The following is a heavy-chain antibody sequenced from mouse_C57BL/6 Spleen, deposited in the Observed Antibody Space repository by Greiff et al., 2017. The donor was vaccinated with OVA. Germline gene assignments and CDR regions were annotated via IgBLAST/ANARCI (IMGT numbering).Heavy chain of an antibody. CDR3: ARYYDDGYWYFDV. V-gene: IGHV1-81*01. J-gene: IGHJ1*03. CDR2: IYPRSGNT. D-gene: IGHD2-4*01. CDR1: GYTFTSYG. Sequence: VQLQQSGAELARPGASVKLSCKASGYTFTSYGISWVKQRTGQGLEWIGEIYPRSGNTYYNEKFKGKATLTADKSSSTAYMELRSLTSEDSAVYFCARYYDDGYWYFDVWGTGTTVTVSS.